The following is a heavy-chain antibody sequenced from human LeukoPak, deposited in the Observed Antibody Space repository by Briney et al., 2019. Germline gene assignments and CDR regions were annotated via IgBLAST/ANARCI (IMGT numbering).Heavy chain of an antibody. CDR3: ARESRVVIDY. CDR1: GFTFSSYA. D-gene: IGHD6-6*01. Sequence: PGGSLRLSYAATGFTFSSYAMHWVRQAPGKGLEWVAVISYDGSNKYYADSVKGRFTISRDNSKNTLYLQMNSLRAEDTAVYYCARESRVVIDYWGQGTLVTVSS. J-gene: IGHJ4*02. V-gene: IGHV3-30*04. CDR2: ISYDGSNK.